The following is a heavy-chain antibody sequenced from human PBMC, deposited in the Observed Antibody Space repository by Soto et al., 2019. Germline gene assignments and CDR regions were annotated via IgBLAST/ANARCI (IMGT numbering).Heavy chain of an antibody. Sequence: SETLSLTCTVSGGSISSYYWSWIRQPPGKGLEWIGYIYYSGSTNYNPSLKSRVTISVDTSKNQFSLKLSSVTAADTAVYYCARGGSSGYSPPYYYYYGMDVWGQGTTVTVSS. J-gene: IGHJ6*02. V-gene: IGHV4-59*08. CDR1: GGSISSYY. CDR2: IYYSGST. D-gene: IGHD3-22*01. CDR3: ARGGSSGYSPPYYYYYGMDV.